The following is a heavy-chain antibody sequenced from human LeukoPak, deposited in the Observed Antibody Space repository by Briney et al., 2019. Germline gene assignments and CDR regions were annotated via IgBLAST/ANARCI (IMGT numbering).Heavy chain of an antibody. CDR1: GFTFSSYS. D-gene: IGHD3-22*01. CDR3: ARDSAYYYDSSGYYWYFDY. Sequence: PGGSLRLSCAASGFTFSSYSMNWVRQAPGKGLEWVSSISSSSSYIYYADSVKGRFTISRDNAKNSLYLQMNSLRAEDTAVYYCARDSAYYYDSSGYYWYFDYWGQGTLVTVSS. V-gene: IGHV3-21*04. CDR2: ISSSSSYI. J-gene: IGHJ4*02.